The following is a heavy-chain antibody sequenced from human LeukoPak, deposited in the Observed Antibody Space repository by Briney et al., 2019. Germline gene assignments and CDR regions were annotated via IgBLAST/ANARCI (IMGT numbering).Heavy chain of an antibody. D-gene: IGHD4-17*01. CDR1: GYIFTTYT. Sequence: GASVTVSCTASGYIFTTYTMHWVRQAPGQRLEWMGWINAGNGNTKYSQNFQGRVTITRDTSASTAYMELSSLRSEDTAVYYCARSADGDYVDYWGQGTLATVSS. CDR2: INAGNGNT. CDR3: ARSADGDYVDY. J-gene: IGHJ4*02. V-gene: IGHV1-3*01.